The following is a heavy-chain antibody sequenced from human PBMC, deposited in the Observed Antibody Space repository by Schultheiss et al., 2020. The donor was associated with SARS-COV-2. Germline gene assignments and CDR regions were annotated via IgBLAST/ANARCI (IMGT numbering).Heavy chain of an antibody. Sequence: GGSLRLSCAASGFTFSGYAMSWVRQAPGKGLEWVSAISGSGGSTYYADSVKGRFTMSRDNAKNSLYLQMNSLRAEDTGVYYCARDAPRSGGLDFWGQGTLVTVSS. CDR2: ISGSGGST. D-gene: IGHD4-23*01. J-gene: IGHJ4*02. CDR3: ARDAPRSGGLDF. V-gene: IGHV3-23*01. CDR1: GFTFSGYA.